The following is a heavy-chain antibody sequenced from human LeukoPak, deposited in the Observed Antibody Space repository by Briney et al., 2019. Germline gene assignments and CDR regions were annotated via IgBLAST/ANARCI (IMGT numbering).Heavy chain of an antibody. D-gene: IGHD2-15*01. V-gene: IGHV3-23*01. CDR1: GFTFSSFA. CDR3: AKARFSGYCSGGSCYSGNDY. J-gene: IGHJ4*02. CDR2: TSGSGGST. Sequence: GGSLRLSRAASGFTFSSFAMSWVRQAPGKGLEWVSSTSGSGGSTYYADSVKGRFTISRDNSKNTLYLQMNSLRAEDTAVYYCAKARFSGYCSGGSCYSGNDYWGQGTLVTVSS.